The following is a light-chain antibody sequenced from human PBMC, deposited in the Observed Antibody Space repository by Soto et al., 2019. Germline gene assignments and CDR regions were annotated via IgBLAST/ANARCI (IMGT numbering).Light chain of an antibody. CDR3: QQYNSYSWT. V-gene: IGKV1-5*03. CDR1: QSISSW. CDR2: KAS. J-gene: IGKJ1*01. Sequence: DIPMTQSPSTLSASVGDRVTITWRASQSISSWLAWYQQKPGKAPKLLIYKASSLESGVPSRFSGSGSGTDFTLTISSLQPDDFATYYCQQYNSYSWTFGQGTKVEIK.